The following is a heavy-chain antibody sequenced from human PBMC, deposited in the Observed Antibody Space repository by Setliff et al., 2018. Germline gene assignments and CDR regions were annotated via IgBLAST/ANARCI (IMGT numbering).Heavy chain of an antibody. J-gene: IGHJ4*02. V-gene: IGHV4-38-2*01. CDR3: ARAAARAEYSDTSAYLPFDF. D-gene: IGHD3-16*01. CDR2: IYYSGST. CDR1: GYSISSDYY. Sequence: SETLSLTCAVSGYSISSDYYWAWIRQPPGKGLEWIGSIYYSGSTNYNPSLKSRVTISVDTSKNQFSLKLSSVTAADTAVYFCARAAARAEYSDTSAYLPFDFWGLGTLVTVSS.